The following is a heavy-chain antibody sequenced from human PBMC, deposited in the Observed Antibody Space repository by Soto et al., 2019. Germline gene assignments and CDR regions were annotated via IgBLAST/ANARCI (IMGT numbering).Heavy chain of an antibody. CDR2: INDSGST. D-gene: IGHD3-16*01. Sequence: SENLSLTCAVSGGSFRGYFWSWIRQSPDKGLEWIGEINDSGSTYYNPSFKSRLTISVDTSKSQISLTLTSVTAADSAVYYCQGGDFWGQGTRVTVSS. J-gene: IGHJ4*02. CDR1: GGSFRGYF. CDR3: QGGDF. V-gene: IGHV4-34*01.